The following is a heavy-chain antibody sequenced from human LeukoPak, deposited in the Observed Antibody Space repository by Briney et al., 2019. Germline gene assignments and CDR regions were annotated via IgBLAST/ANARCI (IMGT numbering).Heavy chain of an antibody. V-gene: IGHV3-21*01. CDR1: GFTFSSYS. Sequence: GGSLRLSCAASGFTFSSYSMNWVRQAPGRGLEWVSSISSSSSYIYYADSVKGRFTISRDNAKNSLYLQMNSLRAEDTAVYYCARVVIATRRYYYYYMDVWGKGTTVTVSS. CDR3: ARVVIATRRYYYYYMDV. J-gene: IGHJ6*03. CDR2: ISSSSSYI. D-gene: IGHD2-21*01.